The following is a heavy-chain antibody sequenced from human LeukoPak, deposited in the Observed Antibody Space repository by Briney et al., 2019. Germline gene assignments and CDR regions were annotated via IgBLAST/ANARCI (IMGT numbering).Heavy chain of an antibody. Sequence: ASVKVSCKASGYTFTTYYMHWVRQAPGQGLEWMGWINPNSGGTNYAQKFQGRVTMTRDTSISTAYMELSRLRSDDTAVYYCAREDSSSSRVDYWGQGTLVTVSS. V-gene: IGHV1-2*02. CDR3: AREDSSSSRVDY. CDR2: INPNSGGT. J-gene: IGHJ4*02. CDR1: GYTFTTYY. D-gene: IGHD6-6*01.